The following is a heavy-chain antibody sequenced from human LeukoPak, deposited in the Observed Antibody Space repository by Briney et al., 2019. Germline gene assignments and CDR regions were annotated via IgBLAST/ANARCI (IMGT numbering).Heavy chain of an antibody. CDR3: ARGIGNNRYYYYMDV. CDR2: VYYSGST. V-gene: IGHV4-59*01. D-gene: IGHD1-14*01. J-gene: IGHJ6*03. CDR1: GGSISSYY. Sequence: SETLSLTCTVSGGSISSYYWSWIRQPPGKGLEWIGYVYYSGSTNYNPSLESRVPISVDTSKNHFSLKLSSVTAADTAVYYCARGIGNNRYYYYMDVWGKGTTVTVSS.